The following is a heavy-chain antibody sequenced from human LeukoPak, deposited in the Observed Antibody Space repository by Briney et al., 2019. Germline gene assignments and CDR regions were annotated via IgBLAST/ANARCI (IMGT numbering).Heavy chain of an antibody. J-gene: IGHJ4*02. CDR2: ISYSGST. Sequence: SETLSLTCTVTAGSISNYYWSWIRQPPGKGLEWIGYISYSGSTNYNPSLKSRVTISVDTSKNQFSLKLSSVTAADTAVYYCARLGPAAGTSFDYWGQGTLVTVSS. V-gene: IGHV4-59*08. CDR1: AGSISNYY. CDR3: ARLGPAAGTSFDY. D-gene: IGHD6-13*01.